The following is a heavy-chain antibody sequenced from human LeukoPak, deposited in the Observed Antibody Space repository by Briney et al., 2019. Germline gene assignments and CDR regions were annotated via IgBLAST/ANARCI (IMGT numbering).Heavy chain of an antibody. V-gene: IGHV1-8*01. Sequence: ASVKVSCKAPGYTFTSYYTNWVRQAPGQGLEWMGWMNPNSGNTGYAQNFQGRVTMTRNTSISTAYMELSSLRSEDTAVYYCARGYGSMDVWGQGTTVTVSS. CDR1: GYTFTSYY. CDR3: ARGYGSMDV. CDR2: MNPNSGNT. J-gene: IGHJ6*02. D-gene: IGHD3-16*01.